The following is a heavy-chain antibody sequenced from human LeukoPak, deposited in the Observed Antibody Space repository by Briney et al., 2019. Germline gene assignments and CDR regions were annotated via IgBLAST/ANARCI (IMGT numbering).Heavy chain of an antibody. V-gene: IGHV4-34*01. D-gene: IGHD3-10*01. Sequence: PSETLSLTCAVYGGSFSGYYWSWIRQPPGKGLEWIGEINHSGSTNYNPSLKSQVTISVDTSKNQFSLKLSSVTAADTAVYYCARISPLRITMVRGVNPNYYYGMDVWGKGTTVTVSS. CDR2: INHSGST. J-gene: IGHJ6*04. CDR3: ARISPLRITMVRGVNPNYYYGMDV. CDR1: GGSFSGYY.